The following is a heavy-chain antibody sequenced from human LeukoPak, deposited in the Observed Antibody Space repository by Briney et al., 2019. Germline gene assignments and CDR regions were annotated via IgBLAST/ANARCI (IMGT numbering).Heavy chain of an antibody. CDR1: GFTLSSYE. V-gene: IGHV3-48*03. CDR3: TELGITMIGGV. D-gene: IGHD3-10*02. J-gene: IGHJ6*04. CDR2: ISSSGSTI. Sequence: GGSLRLSCAASGFTLSSYEMNWVRQAPGKGLEWVSYISSSGSTIYYADSVKGRFTISRDNAKNSLYLQMNSLRAEDTAVYYCTELGITMIGGVWGKGTTVTISS.